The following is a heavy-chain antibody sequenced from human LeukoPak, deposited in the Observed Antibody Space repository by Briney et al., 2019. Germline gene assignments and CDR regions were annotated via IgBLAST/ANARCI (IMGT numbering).Heavy chain of an antibody. Sequence: GGSLRLSCAASGFTFNDYYMSWIRQAPGKGLEWISYIGSSGGSINYADSVKGRFTISRDNAKNSLSLQMNSLRAEDTAVYYCVRGRTSGSSWPFDYWGQGTPVTVSS. CDR2: IGSSGGSI. CDR1: GFTFNDYY. V-gene: IGHV3-11*04. CDR3: VRGRTSGSSWPFDY. J-gene: IGHJ4*02. D-gene: IGHD6-13*01.